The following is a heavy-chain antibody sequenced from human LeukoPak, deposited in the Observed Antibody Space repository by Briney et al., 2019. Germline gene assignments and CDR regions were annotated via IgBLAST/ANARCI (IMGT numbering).Heavy chain of an antibody. CDR3: ARDPYGVIPFDY. CDR1: GGSISSYY. J-gene: IGHJ4*02. V-gene: IGHV4-59*12. CDR2: IYYSGST. D-gene: IGHD4-17*01. Sequence: SETLSLTCTVSGGSISSYYWSWIRQPPGKGLEWIGYIYYSGSTNYNPSLKSRVTISVDTSKNQFSLKLSSVTAADTAVYYCARDPYGVIPFDYWGQGTLVTVSS.